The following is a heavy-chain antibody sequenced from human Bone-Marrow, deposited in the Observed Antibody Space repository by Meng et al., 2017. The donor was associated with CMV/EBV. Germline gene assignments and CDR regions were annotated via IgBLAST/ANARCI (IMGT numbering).Heavy chain of an antibody. CDR2: IYNSGST. V-gene: IGHV4-59*01. CDR3: ARVLSGWLDP. Sequence: SETLSLTCSVSDDSISSYYWSWIRQPPGKGLEWIGDIYNSGSTNYNPSLQSRVIISVDTSKTQFSLKVRSVTAADTAVYYCARVLSGWLDPWGQGTLVTVSS. CDR1: DDSISSYY. J-gene: IGHJ5*02.